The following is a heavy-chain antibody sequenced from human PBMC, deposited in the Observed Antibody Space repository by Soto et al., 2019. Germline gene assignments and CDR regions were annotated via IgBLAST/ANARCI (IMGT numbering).Heavy chain of an antibody. V-gene: IGHV4-34*01. Sequence: KPSETLSLTCAVYGGSFSGYYWSWIRQPPGKGLEWIGEINHSGSTNYNPSLKSRVTIAVDTSKNQFSLKLSSVTAADTAVYYCARGRIAAAGTPNWFDPWGQGTLVT. J-gene: IGHJ5*02. CDR2: INHSGST. CDR1: GGSFSGYY. D-gene: IGHD6-13*01. CDR3: ARGRIAAAGTPNWFDP.